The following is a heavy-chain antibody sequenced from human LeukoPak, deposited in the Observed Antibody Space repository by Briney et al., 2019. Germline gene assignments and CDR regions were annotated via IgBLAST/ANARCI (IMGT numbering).Heavy chain of an antibody. J-gene: IGHJ4*02. CDR1: GYTFTSYG. V-gene: IGHV1-18*01. CDR2: ISAYNGNT. D-gene: IGHD3-10*01. Sequence: ASVKVSCKASGYTFTSYGITWVRQAPGQGLEWMGWISAYNGNTNYAQKLQGRVTMTTDTSASTAYMELRSLRSDDTAVYYCARAAHRGFSFDYWGQGTLVTVSS. CDR3: ARAAHRGFSFDY.